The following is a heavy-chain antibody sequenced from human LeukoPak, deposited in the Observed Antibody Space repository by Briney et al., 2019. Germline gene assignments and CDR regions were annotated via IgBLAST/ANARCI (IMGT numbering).Heavy chain of an antibody. CDR1: GFTFSSYA. Sequence: PGGSLRLSCAASGFTFSSYAMSWVRQAPGKRLEWVSAISGSGGSTYYADSVKGRFTISRDNSKNTLYLQMNSLRAEDTAVYYCAKVIGAARYFDYWGQGTLVTVSS. CDR3: AKVIGAARYFDY. J-gene: IGHJ4*02. CDR2: ISGSGGST. V-gene: IGHV3-23*01. D-gene: IGHD6-13*01.